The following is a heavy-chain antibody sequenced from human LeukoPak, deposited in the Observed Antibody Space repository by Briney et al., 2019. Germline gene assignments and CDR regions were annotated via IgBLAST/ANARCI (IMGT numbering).Heavy chain of an antibody. Sequence: GGSLRLSCAASGFTFSSYWMSWVRQAPGKGLEWVANIKQDGSEKYYVDSVKGRFTISRDNAKNSLYLQMNSLRAEDTAVYYCAREGSGYDSHYYYYYYMDVWGKGTTVTVSS. CDR2: IKQDGSEK. V-gene: IGHV3-7*01. CDR3: AREGSGYDSHYYYYYYMDV. J-gene: IGHJ6*03. D-gene: IGHD5-12*01. CDR1: GFTFSSYW.